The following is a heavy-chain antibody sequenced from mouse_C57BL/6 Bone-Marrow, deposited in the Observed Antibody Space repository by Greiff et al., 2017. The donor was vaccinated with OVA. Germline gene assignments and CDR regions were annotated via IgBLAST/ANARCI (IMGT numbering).Heavy chain of an antibody. CDR1: GFTFTDYY. V-gene: IGHV7-3*01. D-gene: IGHD1-1*02. J-gene: IGHJ3*01. Sequence: EVKLVESGGGLVQPGGSLSLSCAASGFTFTDYYMSWVRQPPGKGLEWLGFIRPKANGSTTEYSASVKGRFTISRDKSPSILYLQMNALRAEDSATYYCASWGSFAWFAYWGQGTLVTVSA. CDR2: IRPKANGSTT. CDR3: ASWGSFAWFAY.